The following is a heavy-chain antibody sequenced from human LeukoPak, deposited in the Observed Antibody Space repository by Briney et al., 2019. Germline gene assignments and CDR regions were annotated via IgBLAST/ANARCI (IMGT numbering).Heavy chain of an antibody. D-gene: IGHD3-22*01. Sequence: ASVKVSCKASGYTFTGYYMHWVRQTPGQGLEWMGWISAYNGNTNYPQKLQGRVTMTTDTSTSTAYMELRSLRSDDTAVYYCAREWRYYDSSGYYYLFDYWGQGTLVTVSS. CDR1: GYTFTGYY. CDR2: ISAYNGNT. J-gene: IGHJ4*02. CDR3: AREWRYYDSSGYYYLFDY. V-gene: IGHV1-18*04.